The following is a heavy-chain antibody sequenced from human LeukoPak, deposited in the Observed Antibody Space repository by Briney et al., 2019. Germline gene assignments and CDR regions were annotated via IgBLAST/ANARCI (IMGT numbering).Heavy chain of an antibody. Sequence: RASVKVSCKVSGYTLTELSMHWVRQAPGKGLEWMGGFDPEDGETIYAQKFQGRVTMTEDTSTDTAYMELSSLRSEDTAVYYCATISGYDWGGNWFDPWGQGTLVTVSS. J-gene: IGHJ5*02. CDR1: GYTLTELS. CDR2: FDPEDGET. D-gene: IGHD5-12*01. CDR3: ATISGYDWGGNWFDP. V-gene: IGHV1-24*01.